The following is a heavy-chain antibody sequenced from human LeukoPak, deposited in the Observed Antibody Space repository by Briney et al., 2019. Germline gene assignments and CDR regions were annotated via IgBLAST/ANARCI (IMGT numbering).Heavy chain of an antibody. CDR2: ISPGDSDT. CDR3: ARRNGYNAGALDFDY. D-gene: IGHD5-24*01. Sequence: GESLKISCKGSGYIFTNYWIGWVRQMPGKGLEWMGIISPGDSDTAYSPSFQGQVTISADKSISTAYLQRSNLKASDTAMYYCARRNGYNAGALDFDYWGQGTLVTVSS. V-gene: IGHV5-51*01. J-gene: IGHJ4*02. CDR1: GYIFTNYW.